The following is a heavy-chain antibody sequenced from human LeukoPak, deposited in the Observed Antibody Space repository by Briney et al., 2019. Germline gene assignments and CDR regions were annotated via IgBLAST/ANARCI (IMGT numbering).Heavy chain of an antibody. D-gene: IGHD3-22*01. Sequence: PSQTLSLTCAVYGGSFSGYYWSCITQPPGKGLEGSGEINHSGSTNYNPSLKSRVTISVDTSKNQFSLKLSSVTPADTAVYYCASRDYYYDSSGHAFDIWGQGTMVTVSS. V-gene: IGHV4-34*01. CDR1: GGSFSGYY. CDR2: INHSGST. J-gene: IGHJ3*02. CDR3: ASRDYYYDSSGHAFDI.